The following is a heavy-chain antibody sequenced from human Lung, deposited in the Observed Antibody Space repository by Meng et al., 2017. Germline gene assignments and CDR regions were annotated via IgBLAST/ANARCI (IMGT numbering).Heavy chain of an antibody. V-gene: IGHV3-21*01. Sequence: EVQLVESGGGLVKPGGSLLLSCAASGFTFSSYSVNWVRQAPGKGLEWVSSISSSSTYADSVKGRFTISRDNAKNSLYLQMNSLRAEDTAVYYCARGRVVVAATPSDYWGQGTLVTVSS. J-gene: IGHJ4*02. CDR3: ARGRVVVAATPSDY. CDR2: ISSSST. D-gene: IGHD2-15*01. CDR1: GFTFSSYS.